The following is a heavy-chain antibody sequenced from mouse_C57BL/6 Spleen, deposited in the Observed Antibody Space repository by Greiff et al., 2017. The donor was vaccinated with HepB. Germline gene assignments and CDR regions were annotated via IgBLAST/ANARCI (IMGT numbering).Heavy chain of an antibody. Sequence: VQLQQSGAELVKPGASVKLSCTASGFTIKDYYMHWVKQRTEQGLEWIGRIDPEDGETKYATKFQGKATITADTSSNTAYLQLSSLTSEDTAVYYCAEGWDWFAYWGQGTLVTVSA. CDR1: GFTIKDYY. J-gene: IGHJ3*01. CDR2: IDPEDGET. D-gene: IGHD1-1*02. CDR3: AEGWDWFAY. V-gene: IGHV14-2*01.